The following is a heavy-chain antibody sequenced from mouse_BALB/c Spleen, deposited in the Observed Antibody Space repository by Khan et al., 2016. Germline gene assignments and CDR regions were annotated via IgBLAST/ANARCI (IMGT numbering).Heavy chain of an antibody. V-gene: IGHV2-2*02. CDR2: IWSGGST. CDR1: GFSLTTYG. D-gene: IGHD2-4*01. Sequence: QVQLKQSGPSLVQPSQSLSITCTVSGFSLTTYGVHWVRQSPGKGLEWLGVIWSGGSTDYNAAFISRLSISKDNSKSQVFFKMNSLQANDTAIYYCARNYDYDEGLAYWGQGTLVIVSA. J-gene: IGHJ3*01. CDR3: ARNYDYDEGLAY.